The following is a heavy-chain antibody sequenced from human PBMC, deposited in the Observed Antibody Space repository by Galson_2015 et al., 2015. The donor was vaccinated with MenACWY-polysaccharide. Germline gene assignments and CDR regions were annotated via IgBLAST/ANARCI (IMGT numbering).Heavy chain of an antibody. D-gene: IGHD2-2*03. CDR2: IYPGDSDT. CDR1: GYSFTSYW. V-gene: IGHV5-51*01. J-gene: IGHJ5*02. CDR3: ARLEYGYCSGISCGWFDP. Sequence: QSGAEVKKPGESLTISCTGSGYSFTSYWIGWVRQMPGKGLEWMGIIYPGDSDTRYSPSFQGQVTISADKSISTAFLQWRSLKASDTATYYCARLEYGYCSGISCGWFDPWGQGTRVTVSS.